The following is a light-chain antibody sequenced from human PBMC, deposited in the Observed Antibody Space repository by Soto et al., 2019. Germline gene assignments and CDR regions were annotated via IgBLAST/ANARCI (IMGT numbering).Light chain of an antibody. CDR1: SSDVGGYNY. Sequence: QSALTQPASVSGSPGQSITISCTGTSSDVGGYNYVSWYQQHPGKAPKLMIYDVSNRPSGVSNRFSGSKSGNTDSLTISGLQAEDEADYYCSSYTSSSTLGVVFCGGTKLTVL. V-gene: IGLV2-14*01. CDR3: SSYTSSSTLGVV. J-gene: IGLJ2*01. CDR2: DVS.